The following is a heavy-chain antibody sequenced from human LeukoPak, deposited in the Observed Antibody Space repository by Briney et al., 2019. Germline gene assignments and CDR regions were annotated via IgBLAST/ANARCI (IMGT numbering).Heavy chain of an antibody. Sequence: GASVKVSCKASGYTFTGYYMHWVRQAPGQGLEWMGWINPNSGGTNYAQKFQGRGTMTRDTSISTAYMDLSRLRSDDTAVYYCARVSGYGPPANYYYYGMDVWGQGTTVTVSS. CDR2: INPNSGGT. V-gene: IGHV1-2*02. CDR3: ARVSGYGPPANYYYYGMDV. D-gene: IGHD5-12*01. J-gene: IGHJ6*02. CDR1: GYTFTGYY.